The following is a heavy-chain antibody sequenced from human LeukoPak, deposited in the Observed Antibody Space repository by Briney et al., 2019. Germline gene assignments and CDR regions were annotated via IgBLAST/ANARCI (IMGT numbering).Heavy chain of an antibody. V-gene: IGHV4-39*01. CDR3: ARQVLGYCSSTSCYTLGYYFDY. CDR1: GGSISSSSYY. Sequence: SETLSLTCTVSGGSISSSSYYWGWIRQPPGKGLEWIGSIYYSGSTYYNPSLKSRVTMSVDTSKNQFSLKLSSVTAADTAVYYCARQVLGYCSSTSCYTLGYYFDYWGQGTLVTVSS. CDR2: IYYSGST. D-gene: IGHD2-2*02. J-gene: IGHJ4*02.